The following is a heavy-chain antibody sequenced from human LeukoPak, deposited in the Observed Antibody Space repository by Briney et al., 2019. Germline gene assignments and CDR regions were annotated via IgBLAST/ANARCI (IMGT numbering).Heavy chain of an antibody. J-gene: IGHJ4*02. CDR3: AKDGKNYFDY. CDR2: ISWNGGST. V-gene: IGHV3-43*01. Sequence: GGSLRLSCAASGFIFDDYTMHWVRQAPGKGLEWVSLISWNGGSTYYADSVKGRFTISRDNSKNSLSLQMNSLRTEDTALYYCAKDGKNYFDYWGQGTLVTVSS. CDR1: GFIFDDYT.